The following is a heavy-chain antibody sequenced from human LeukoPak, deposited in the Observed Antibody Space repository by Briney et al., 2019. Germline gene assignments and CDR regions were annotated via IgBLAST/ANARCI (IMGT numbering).Heavy chain of an antibody. D-gene: IGHD6-19*01. J-gene: IGHJ4*02. V-gene: IGHV3-30-3*01. CDR2: VSYDGSNK. CDR3: ARDRSSSGFLDY. CDR1: GFTFSSYA. Sequence: PGGSLRLSCAASGFTFSSYAMPWVRQAPGKGLEWVAVVSYDGSNKYYADSVKGRFTISRDNSKNTLYLQMNSLRAEDTAVYYCARDRSSSGFLDYWGQGTLVAVSS.